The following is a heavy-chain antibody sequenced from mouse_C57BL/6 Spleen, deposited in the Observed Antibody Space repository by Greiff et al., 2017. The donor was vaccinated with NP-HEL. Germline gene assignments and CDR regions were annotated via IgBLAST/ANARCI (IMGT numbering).Heavy chain of an antibody. CDR1: GFTFSSYG. D-gene: IGHD2-5*01. V-gene: IGHV5-6*01. J-gene: IGHJ3*01. Sequence: EVMLVESGGDLVKPGGSLKLSCAASGFTFSSYGMSWVRQTPDKRLEWVATISSGGSYTYYPDSVKGRFTISRDNAKNTLYLQMSRLKSEDTAMYYCARHEDSNYGAWFAYWGQGTLVTVSA. CDR2: ISSGGSYT. CDR3: ARHEDSNYGAWFAY.